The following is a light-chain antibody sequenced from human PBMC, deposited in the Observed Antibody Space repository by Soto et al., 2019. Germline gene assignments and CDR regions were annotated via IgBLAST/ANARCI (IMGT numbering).Light chain of an antibody. J-gene: IGLJ1*01. V-gene: IGLV2-14*01. CDR1: SSDVGFYNY. CDR3: SSYRSSSTLYV. CDR2: EVS. Sequence: QSALTQPASVSESPGQSITISCTGTSSDVGFYNYVSWYQQHPGKAPKLMIYEVSNRPSGVSNRFSGSKSGNTASLTISGLQAEDEADYYCSSYRSSSTLYVFGTGTELTVL.